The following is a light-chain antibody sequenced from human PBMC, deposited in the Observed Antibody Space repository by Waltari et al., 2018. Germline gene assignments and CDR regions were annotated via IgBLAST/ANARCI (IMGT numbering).Light chain of an antibody. CDR1: QDIGRY. V-gene: IGKV1-17*01. J-gene: IGKJ4*01. CDR2: AAT. Sequence: DIQMTQSPSSLSASVGDPVTITCRASQDIGRYLNWFQLKPGKTPKLLIYAATTLESGVPARFGGSGSGTEFTLTISSLRPEDFATYYCLQHNDFPTFGGGTKVEIK. CDR3: LQHNDFPT.